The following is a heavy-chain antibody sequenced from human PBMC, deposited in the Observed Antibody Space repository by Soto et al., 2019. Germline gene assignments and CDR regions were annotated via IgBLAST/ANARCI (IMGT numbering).Heavy chain of an antibody. J-gene: IGHJ4*02. V-gene: IGHV1-3*05. CDR2: INAGNGNT. CDR1: GYTFTSYA. Sequence: QVQLVQSGAEEKKPGASVKVSCKASGYTFTSYAMHWVRQAPGQRLEWMGWINAGNGNTKYSQKFQGRVTITRDPCGSTAYLELSILRSEDTALYSWARAGVVVTAPDYWGQGTLVTVSS. D-gene: IGHD2-21*02. CDR3: ARAGVVVTAPDY.